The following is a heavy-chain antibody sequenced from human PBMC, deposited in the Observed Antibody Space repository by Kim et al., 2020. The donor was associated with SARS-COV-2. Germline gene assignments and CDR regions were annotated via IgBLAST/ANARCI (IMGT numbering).Heavy chain of an antibody. D-gene: IGHD3-10*01. CDR2: IKSKTDGGTT. V-gene: IGHV3-15*01. CDR1: GFTFSNAW. J-gene: IGHJ6*02. CDR3: TTGFPLPPMVRGVNYYYYGMDV. Sequence: GGSLRLSCAASGFTFSNAWMSWVRQAPGKGLEWVGRIKSKTDGGTTDYAAPVKGRFTISRDDSKNTLYLQMNSLKTEDTAVYYCTTGFPLPPMVRGVNYYYYGMDVWGQGTTVTVSS.